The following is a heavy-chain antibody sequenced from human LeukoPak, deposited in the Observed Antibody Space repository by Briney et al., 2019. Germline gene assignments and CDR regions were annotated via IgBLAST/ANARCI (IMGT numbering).Heavy chain of an antibody. V-gene: IGHV3-48*04. CDR3: AREFEVPAAAPDYYYYYYIDV. D-gene: IGHD2-2*01. Sequence: GGSLRLSCAASGFTFSVYSMNWVRQAPGKGLEWVSYISSSSGTIYYADSVKGRVTISRDNVENSLHLQMNSLRVEGTAVYYCAREFEVPAAAPDYYYYYYIDVWGKGTTVTVSS. CDR1: GFTFSVYS. J-gene: IGHJ6*03. CDR2: ISSSSGTI.